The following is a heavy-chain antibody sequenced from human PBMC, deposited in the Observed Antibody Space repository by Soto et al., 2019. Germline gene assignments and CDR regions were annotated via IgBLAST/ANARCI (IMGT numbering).Heavy chain of an antibody. V-gene: IGHV1-69*02. CDR1: GGTFSSYT. D-gene: IGHD3-16*01. Sequence: QVQLVQSGAEVKKPGSSVKVSCKASGGTFSSYTISWVRQAPGQGLEWMGRIIPILGIANYAQKFQGRVTITADKSTSTAYMKLSRLRSEVPAVYNCAGLMISRDDDGMAFW. J-gene: IGHJ6*01. CDR3: AGLMISRDDDGMAF. CDR2: IIPILGIA.